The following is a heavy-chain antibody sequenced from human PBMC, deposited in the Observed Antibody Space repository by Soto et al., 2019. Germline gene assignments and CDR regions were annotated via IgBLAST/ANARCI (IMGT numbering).Heavy chain of an antibody. CDR2: INPSGGST. J-gene: IGHJ4*02. Sequence: ASVKVSCKASGYTFTSYYMHWVRLAPGQGLEWMGIINPSGGSTSYAQKFQGRVTMTRDTSTSTVYMELSSLRSEDTAVYYCAREVVATMPFDYWGQGTLVTVSS. CDR1: GYTFTSYY. V-gene: IGHV1-46*03. D-gene: IGHD5-12*01. CDR3: AREVVATMPFDY.